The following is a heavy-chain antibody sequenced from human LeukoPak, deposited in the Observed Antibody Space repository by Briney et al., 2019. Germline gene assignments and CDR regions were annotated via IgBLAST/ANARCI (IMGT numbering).Heavy chain of an antibody. Sequence: ASVKVSCKASGYTFTSYYMHWVRQAPGQGLEWMGIINPSGGSTSYAQKFQGRVTMTRDMSTSTVYMELSSLRSEDTAVYYCARDLGWYNQHAWGQGTLVTVSS. CDR2: INPSGGST. CDR1: GYTFTSYY. V-gene: IGHV1-46*01. J-gene: IGHJ5*02. CDR3: ARDLGWYNQHA. D-gene: IGHD6-19*01.